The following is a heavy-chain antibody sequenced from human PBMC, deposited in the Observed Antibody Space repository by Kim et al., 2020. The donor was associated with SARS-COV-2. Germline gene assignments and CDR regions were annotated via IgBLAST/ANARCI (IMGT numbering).Heavy chain of an antibody. CDR2: IIPIFGTA. Sequence: SVKVSCKASGGTFSSYAISWVRQAPGQGLEWMGGIIPIFGTANYAQKFQGRVTITADESTSTAYMELSSLRSEDTAVYYCARGSGDSAAAGNYYYYGMDVWGQGTTVTVSS. CDR3: ARGSGDSAAAGNYYYYGMDV. J-gene: IGHJ6*02. V-gene: IGHV1-69*13. D-gene: IGHD6-13*01. CDR1: GGTFSSYA.